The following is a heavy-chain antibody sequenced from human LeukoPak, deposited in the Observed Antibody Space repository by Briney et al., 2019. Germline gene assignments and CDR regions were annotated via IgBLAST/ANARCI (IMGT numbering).Heavy chain of an antibody. Sequence: PSETLSLTCAVYGGSFSGYYWSWIRQPPGKGLEWIGEINHSGSTNYNPSLKSRVTISVDTSKNQFSLKLSSVTAADTAVYYCARRVTAIYYYYYGMDVWGQGTTVTVSS. J-gene: IGHJ6*02. CDR1: GGSFSGYY. CDR2: INHSGST. D-gene: IGHD2-21*02. V-gene: IGHV4-34*01. CDR3: ARRVTAIYYYYYGMDV.